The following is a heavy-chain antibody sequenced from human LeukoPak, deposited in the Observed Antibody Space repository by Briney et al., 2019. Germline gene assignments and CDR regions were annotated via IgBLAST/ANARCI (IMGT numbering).Heavy chain of an antibody. Sequence: GGSLRLSCAASGFTFSSYSMTWVRQAPGKGLEWVSYISRSRSTIYYADSVKGRFTISRDNSKNTLYLQTNSLRSEDTAVYYCSRGQFRLGQYDSSAFDYWGQGTLVTVSS. CDR2: ISRSRSTI. D-gene: IGHD3-22*01. CDR3: SRGQFRLGQYDSSAFDY. J-gene: IGHJ4*02. CDR1: GFTFSSYS. V-gene: IGHV3-48*01.